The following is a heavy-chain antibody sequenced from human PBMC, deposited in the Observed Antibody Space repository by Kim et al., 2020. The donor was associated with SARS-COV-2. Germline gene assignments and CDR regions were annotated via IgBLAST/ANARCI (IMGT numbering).Heavy chain of an antibody. CDR3: ARVGSIRGASPDDY. CDR1: GFAFNNHD. Sequence: GGSLRLSCAASGFAFNNHDMNWVRQAPGKGLEWISFIDSSSSVILYGDSVRGRFTISRDNAKNSVYLQMNSLRDEDAAVYYCARVGSIRGASPDDYWGQGTLVTVSS. D-gene: IGHD3-10*01. V-gene: IGHV3-48*02. CDR2: IDSSSSVI. J-gene: IGHJ4*02.